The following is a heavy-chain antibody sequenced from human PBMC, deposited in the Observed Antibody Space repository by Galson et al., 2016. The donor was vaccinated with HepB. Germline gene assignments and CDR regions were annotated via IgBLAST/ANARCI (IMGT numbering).Heavy chain of an antibody. J-gene: IGHJ1*01. CDR3: AHNATLTDAFDF. D-gene: IGHD3-16*01. CDR2: IYWDDDQ. CDR1: GFSFITSGVG. Sequence: PALVKPTQTLTLTCTFSGFSFITSGVGVAWIRQPPGEALEWLALIYWDDDQRYSPSLRSRLSITRDTSKNQVFLTLTNVDPAYTGTYFCAHNATLTDAFDFWGQVTLGTVSP. V-gene: IGHV2-5*02.